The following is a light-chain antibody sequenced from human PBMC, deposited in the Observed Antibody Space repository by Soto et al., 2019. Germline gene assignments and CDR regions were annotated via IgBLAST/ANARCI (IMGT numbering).Light chain of an antibody. J-gene: IGKJ4*01. V-gene: IGKV3D-20*02. CDR1: QSLSSIN. CDR3: QQRNSWPLT. CDR2: GTS. Sequence: EIVLTQSQATLSLSPGERATLSCRASQSLSSINLAGVQQKPGQAPRLLIYGTSSRATCIPDTFSGSGSGTDFTLTISSLEPEDFAFYSCQQRNSWPLTFGGGTKVEMK.